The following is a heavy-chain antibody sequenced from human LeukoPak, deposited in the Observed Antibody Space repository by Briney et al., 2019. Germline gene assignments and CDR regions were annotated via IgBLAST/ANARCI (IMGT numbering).Heavy chain of an antibody. CDR1: GFTFSSFS. J-gene: IGHJ6*04. Sequence: GGSLRLSCETSGFTFSSFSMNWVRQAPGKGLEWVSTLSTSGAATYYADSVKGRFTISRDNSQNTLYLQMNSLRAEDTAVYYCGGFLSVWGKGTTVTVSS. CDR2: LSTSGAAT. CDR3: GGFLSV. V-gene: IGHV3-23*01. D-gene: IGHD3-3*01.